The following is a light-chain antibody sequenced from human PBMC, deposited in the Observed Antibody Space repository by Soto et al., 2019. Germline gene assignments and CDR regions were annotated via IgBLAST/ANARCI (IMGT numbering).Light chain of an antibody. J-gene: IGKJ1*01. CDR3: QQYNSYPWT. CDR2: KAS. CDR1: QSISVW. Sequence: DIQMTQSPSTLSASVGDRVTITCRASQSISVWLAWYQQKAGKAPNLLIFKASRLESGVPSRFSGSGYETELTLTINSLQPDDFATYYCQQYNSYPWTFGQGTKVDIK. V-gene: IGKV1-5*03.